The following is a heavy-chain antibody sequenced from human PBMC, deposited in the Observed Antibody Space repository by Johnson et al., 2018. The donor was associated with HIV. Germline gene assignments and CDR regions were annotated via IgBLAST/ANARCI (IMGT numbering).Heavy chain of an antibody. Sequence: VQLVESGGGVVRPGGSLRLSCVASGFTLHDYDMNWVRQPPGKGLEWVSAISGSGGSTYYADSVKGRFTISRDNSKNTLYLQRNSLRAGDTAVYYCARAGSSSSGPRAFDIWGQGTMVTVSS. CDR3: ARAGSSSSGPRAFDI. D-gene: IGHD6-6*01. J-gene: IGHJ3*02. V-gene: IGHV3-23*04. CDR2: ISGSGGST. CDR1: GFTLHDYD.